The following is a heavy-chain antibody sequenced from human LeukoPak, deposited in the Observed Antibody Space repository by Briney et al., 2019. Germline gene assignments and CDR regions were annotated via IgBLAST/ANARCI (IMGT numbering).Heavy chain of an antibody. CDR2: IHRSGSP. J-gene: IGHJ4*02. V-gene: IGHV4-4*02. CDR1: LDSTTSNF. Sequence: SETLSLTCTVSLDSTTSNFWSWVRQPLGKGLEWIGEIHRSGSPNYNPSLQSRVTISIDRSRNQIVLELSSVTAADTAVYYCAREILGGFNPGAYWGQGTLVTVSS. D-gene: IGHD1-14*01. CDR3: AREILGGFNPGAY.